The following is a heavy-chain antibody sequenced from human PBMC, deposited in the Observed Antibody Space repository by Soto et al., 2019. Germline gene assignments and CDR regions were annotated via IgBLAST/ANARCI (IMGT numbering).Heavy chain of an antibody. CDR1: GYIFTGYY. V-gene: IGHV1-2*04. CDR2: INPNTGGT. J-gene: IGHJ4*02. CDR3: ARAPVRGVTFFDY. Sequence: GASVKVSCKASGYIFTGYYMHWVRRAPGQGLEWMGWINPNTGGTNYAQKFRGWVTMTRDTSIGTAYMELNRQRSDETAVYYCARAPVRGVTFFDYWGQGSLVTVSS. D-gene: IGHD3-10*01.